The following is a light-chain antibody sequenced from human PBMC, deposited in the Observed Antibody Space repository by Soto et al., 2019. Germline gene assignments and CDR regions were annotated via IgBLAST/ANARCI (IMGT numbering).Light chain of an antibody. CDR2: GAS. CDR3: QQYGSSPRIT. J-gene: IGKJ5*01. V-gene: IGKV3-20*01. Sequence: EIVLTQSPGTLSLSPGERATLSCRASQSVSSSYLAWYQQKPGQAPRLVLYGASSRATGIPDRFSGSGSGTDLTLTISRLETEDFAVYYCQQYGSSPRITFGQGTRLEIK. CDR1: QSVSSSY.